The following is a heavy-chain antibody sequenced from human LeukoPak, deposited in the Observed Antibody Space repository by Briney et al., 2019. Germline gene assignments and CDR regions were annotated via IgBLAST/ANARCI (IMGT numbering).Heavy chain of an antibody. J-gene: IGHJ3*02. CDR2: IYPGDSDT. V-gene: IGHV5-51*01. Sequence: GESLKISCKGFGYSFTSYWIGWVRQMPGKGLEWMGIIYPGDSDTRYSLSFQGQVTISADKSISTAYLQWSSLKASDTAMYYCARRGYCSGGSCYSHAFDIWGQGTMVTVSS. D-gene: IGHD2-15*01. CDR1: GYSFTSYW. CDR3: ARRGYCSGGSCYSHAFDI.